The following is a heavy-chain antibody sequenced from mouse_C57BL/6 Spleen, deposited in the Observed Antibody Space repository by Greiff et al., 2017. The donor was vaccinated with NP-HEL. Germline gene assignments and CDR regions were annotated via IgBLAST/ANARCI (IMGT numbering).Heavy chain of an antibody. CDR2: IDPSDSET. CDR3: ARTVTTVVSHYFDY. Sequence: VQLQQPGAELVRPGSSVKLSCKASGYTFTSYWMHWVKQRPIQGLEWIGNIDPSDSETHYNQKFKDKATLTVDKSSSTAYMQLSSLTSEDSAVYYCARTVTTVVSHYFDYWGQGTTLTVSS. J-gene: IGHJ2*01. CDR1: GYTFTSYW. V-gene: IGHV1-52*01. D-gene: IGHD1-1*01.